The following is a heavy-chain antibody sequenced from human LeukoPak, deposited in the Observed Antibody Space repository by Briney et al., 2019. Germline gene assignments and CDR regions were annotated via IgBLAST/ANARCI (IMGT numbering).Heavy chain of an antibody. CDR1: GGAFTTYA. V-gene: IGHV1-69*05. Sequence: GASVKVSCRTSGGAFTTYAINWVRLAPGQGLEWMGGIIPIFGTANYAQKFQGRVTITTDESTSTAYMELSSLRSEDTAVYYCARQKSYGGKGDIWGQGTMVTVSS. D-gene: IGHD4-23*01. CDR3: ARQKSYGGKGDI. J-gene: IGHJ3*02. CDR2: IIPIFGTA.